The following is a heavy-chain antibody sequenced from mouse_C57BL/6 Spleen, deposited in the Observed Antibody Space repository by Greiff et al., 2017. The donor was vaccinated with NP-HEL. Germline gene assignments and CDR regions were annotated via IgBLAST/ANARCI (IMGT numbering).Heavy chain of an antibody. CDR1: GYSITSGYY. CDR3: ARYYYGHYCDY. J-gene: IGHJ2*01. CDR2: ISYDGSN. V-gene: IGHV3-6*01. D-gene: IGHD1-1*01. Sequence: EVQLQQSGPGLVKPSQSLSLTCSVTGYSITSGYYWNWIRQFPGNKLEWMGYISYDGSNNYNPSLKNRISITRDTSKNQFFLKLNSVTTEDTATYYCARYYYGHYCDYWGQGTTLTVSS.